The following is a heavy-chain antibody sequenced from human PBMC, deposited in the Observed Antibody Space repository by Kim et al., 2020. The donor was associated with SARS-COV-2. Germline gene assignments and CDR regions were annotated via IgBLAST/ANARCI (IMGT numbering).Heavy chain of an antibody. D-gene: IGHD1-26*01. Sequence: YYADSVKGRFTISRDNSKNTLYLQMNSLRAEDTAVYYCAREVGATGYFDYWGQGTLVTVSS. J-gene: IGHJ4*02. V-gene: IGHV3-30*01. CDR3: AREVGATGYFDY.